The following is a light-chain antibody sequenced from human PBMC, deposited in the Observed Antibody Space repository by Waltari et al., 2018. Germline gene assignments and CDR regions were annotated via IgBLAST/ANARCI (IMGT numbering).Light chain of an antibody. CDR3: CSYAGSSTFEV. CDR2: EGS. Sequence: QSALTQPASVSGSPGQSITISCTGTSSDVGRYNLVSWYHQHPGKAPKLMIYEGSKRPSGVSNRFSGSKSGNTASLRISGLQAEDEADYYCCSYAGSSTFEVFGGGTKLTVL. V-gene: IGLV2-23*03. J-gene: IGLJ2*01. CDR1: SSDVGRYNL.